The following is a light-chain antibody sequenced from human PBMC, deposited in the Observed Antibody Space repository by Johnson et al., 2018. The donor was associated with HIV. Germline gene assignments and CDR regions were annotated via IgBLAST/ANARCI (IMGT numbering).Light chain of an antibody. J-gene: IGLJ1*01. Sequence: TQPPSVSAAPGQTVTISCSGSSSNVGSSFVSWYRQVPGTAPKLLIYENNKRPSGIPDRFSGSKSGTSATLGITGLQTGDEADYYCGTWDSSLSALYVFGTGTKVTVL. V-gene: IGLV1-51*02. CDR1: SSNVGSSF. CDR3: GTWDSSLSALYV. CDR2: ENN.